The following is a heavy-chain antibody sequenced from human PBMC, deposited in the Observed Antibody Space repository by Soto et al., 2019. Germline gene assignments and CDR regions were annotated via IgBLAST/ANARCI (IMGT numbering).Heavy chain of an antibody. D-gene: IGHD6-19*01. J-gene: IGHJ3*02. V-gene: IGHV3-7*05. CDR3: VAAVAGTGPDAFDI. CDR2: IKQDGSEK. Sequence: EVQLVESGGGLVQPGGSLRLSCAASGFTFSSYWMSWVRQAPGKGLEWVANIKQDGSEKYYVDSVKGRFTISRDNAKNSLYLQMNSLRAEDTAVYYCVAAVAGTGPDAFDIWGQGTMVTVSS. CDR1: GFTFSSYW.